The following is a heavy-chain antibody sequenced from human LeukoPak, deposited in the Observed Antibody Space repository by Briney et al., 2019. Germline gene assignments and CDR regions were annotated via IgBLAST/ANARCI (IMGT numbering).Heavy chain of an antibody. CDR2: ISGSGGST. CDR3: AKNEERIAAAGPPGY. V-gene: IGHV3-23*01. J-gene: IGHJ4*02. CDR1: GFTFSNAW. D-gene: IGHD6-13*01. Sequence: PGGSLRLSCAASGFTFSNAWMSWVRQAPGKGLEWVSAISGSGGSTYYADSVKGRFTISRDNSKNTLYLQMNSLRAEDTAVYYCAKNEERIAAAGPPGYWGQGTLVTVSS.